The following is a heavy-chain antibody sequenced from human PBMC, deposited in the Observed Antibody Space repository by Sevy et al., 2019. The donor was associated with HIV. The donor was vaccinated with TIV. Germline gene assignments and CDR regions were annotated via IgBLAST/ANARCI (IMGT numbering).Heavy chain of an antibody. J-gene: IGHJ6*02. CDR2: MTPDSGRA. CDR1: GYTFTNND. D-gene: IGHD3-10*01. V-gene: IGHV1-8*03. Sequence: ASVKVSCKTSGYTFTNNDINWLRQAAGQGLEWMGWMTPDSGRAGYAQRFQGRVTFTRETSRSTAYMELSNLTSDDTAVYYCTRYIGVFRSGSYYNFMDVWGQGTSVTVSS. CDR3: TRYIGVFRSGSYYNFMDV.